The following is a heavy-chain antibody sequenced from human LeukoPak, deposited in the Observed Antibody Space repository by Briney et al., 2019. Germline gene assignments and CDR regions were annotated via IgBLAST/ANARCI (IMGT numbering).Heavy chain of an antibody. CDR3: ARLSSWCLDR. Sequence: PGGSLRLSCAASGFTFSTYWMSWVRQAPGKGLEWVANIKQDGSEIYYVDSMRGRLTVSRDNAKNSLYLQLNSLRAEDTAVYYCARLSSWCLDRWGQGTLVSVSS. D-gene: IGHD6-13*01. J-gene: IGHJ5*02. V-gene: IGHV3-7*04. CDR1: GFTFSTYW. CDR2: IKQDGSEI.